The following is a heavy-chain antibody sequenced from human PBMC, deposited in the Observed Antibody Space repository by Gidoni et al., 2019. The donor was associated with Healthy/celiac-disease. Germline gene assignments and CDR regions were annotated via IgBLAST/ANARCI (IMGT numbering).Heavy chain of an antibody. CDR3: AKVDFWKNTMDV. D-gene: IGHD3-3*01. J-gene: IGHJ6*02. CDR1: GFTFSSYA. Sequence: EVQLLESGGGLVQPGGSLRLSCAASGFTFSSYAMSWVRQAPGTGLGWVSAISGSGGSTYFADSVKGRFTISRDNSKNTLYLQMNSLRAEDTAVYYCAKVDFWKNTMDVWGQGTTVTVSS. CDR2: ISGSGGST. V-gene: IGHV3-23*01.